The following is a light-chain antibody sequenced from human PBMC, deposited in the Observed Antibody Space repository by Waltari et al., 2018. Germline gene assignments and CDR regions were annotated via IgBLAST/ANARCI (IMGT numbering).Light chain of an antibody. J-gene: IGLJ2*01. Sequence: QSLLTQSPSASGTPGQRVSISCSGSSSNIGNNHVYWYQHFPGTAPRLLIYDPGRRPAGVTERFSASKSGTSASLAISGRRSEDEADYYCAAWDDSRSVVFGGGTRLTVL. CDR3: AAWDDSRSVV. V-gene: IGLV1-47*01. CDR2: DPG. CDR1: SSNIGNNH.